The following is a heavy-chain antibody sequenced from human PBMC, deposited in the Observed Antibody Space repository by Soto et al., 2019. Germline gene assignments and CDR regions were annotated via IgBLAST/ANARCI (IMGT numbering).Heavy chain of an antibody. CDR2: ISGDGSDT. D-gene: IGHD2-8*01. Sequence: PGGSLRLTCTASGFTFSNYWRHWVRQAPGKGLAWVSRISGDGSDTTYADSVKGRFTISRDNAKNFLYLLMNIPRAEDTAVYYCTKCTSVSRFDHWGQGTLVTVSS. V-gene: IGHV3-74*03. J-gene: IGHJ5*02. CDR3: TKCTSVSRFDH. CDR1: GFTFSNYW.